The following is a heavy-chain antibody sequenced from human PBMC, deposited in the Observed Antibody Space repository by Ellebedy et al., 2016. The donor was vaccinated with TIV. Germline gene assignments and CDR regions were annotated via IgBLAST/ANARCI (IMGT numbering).Heavy chain of an antibody. CDR2: IYSGGST. CDR1: GFTVSNNY. J-gene: IGHJ6*03. Sequence: GESLKISXAASGFTVSNNYMSWVRQAPGKGLEWVSVIYSGGSTYYADSVKGRFTISRDNSKNTLYLQMNSLRAEDTAVYYCARDLKEQLVLSHYYYMDVWGKGTTVTVSS. D-gene: IGHD6-6*01. CDR3: ARDLKEQLVLSHYYYMDV. V-gene: IGHV3-53*01.